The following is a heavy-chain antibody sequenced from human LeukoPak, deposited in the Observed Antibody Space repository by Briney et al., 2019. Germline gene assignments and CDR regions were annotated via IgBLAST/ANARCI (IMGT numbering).Heavy chain of an antibody. V-gene: IGHV3-30*02. Sequence: GGSLRLSCAASGFTFSSYGMHWVRQAPGKGLEWVAFIRYDGSNKYYADSVKGRFTISRGNSKNTLYLQMNSLRAEDTAVYYCAKAIRFSLDYWGQGTLVTVSP. CDR3: AKAIRFSLDY. CDR1: GFTFSSYG. CDR2: IRYDGSNK. J-gene: IGHJ4*02. D-gene: IGHD3-3*01.